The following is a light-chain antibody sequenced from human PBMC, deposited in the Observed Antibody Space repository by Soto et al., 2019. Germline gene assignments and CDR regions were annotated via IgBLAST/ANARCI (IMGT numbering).Light chain of an antibody. Sequence: DIPMTQSPSSLSASVGDRVTITCQASQNINNYLNWYQQKPGKAPKLLIYDASNLETGVPSRFSGSGSGTDFTFTISSLQPEDFAAYYCQQFDTLPFTFGPGTKVDIK. J-gene: IGKJ3*01. CDR2: DAS. CDR1: QNINNY. V-gene: IGKV1-33*01. CDR3: QQFDTLPFT.